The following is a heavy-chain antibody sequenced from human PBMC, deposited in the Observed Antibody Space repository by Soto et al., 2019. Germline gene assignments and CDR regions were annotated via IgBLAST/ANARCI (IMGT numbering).Heavy chain of an antibody. Sequence: GGSLRLSCAASAFTFSRFAMHWLRQAPGKGLEWVGRIKSKTDGGTTDYAAPVKGRFTISRDDSKNTLYLQMNSLKTEDTAVYYCTTLGHYYDTSPLDVWGQGTTVT. V-gene: IGHV3-15*07. CDR3: TTLGHYYDTSPLDV. CDR1: AFTFSRFA. D-gene: IGHD3-22*01. J-gene: IGHJ6*02. CDR2: IKSKTDGGTT.